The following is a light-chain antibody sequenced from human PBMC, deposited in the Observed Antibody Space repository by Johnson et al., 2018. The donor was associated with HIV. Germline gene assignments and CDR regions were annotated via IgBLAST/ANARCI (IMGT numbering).Light chain of an antibody. V-gene: IGLV1-44*01. J-gene: IGLJ1*01. CDR2: SNN. Sequence: QSVLTQPPSASGTPGQRVTISCSGSSSNIGSNTVNWYQQLPGTAPKLLIYSNNQRPSGVPDRFSGSRSGTSASLAISGLQSKDEADYYCAAWDDSLNGLVSGTGTKATFL. CDR1: SSNIGSNT. CDR3: AAWDDSLNGLV.